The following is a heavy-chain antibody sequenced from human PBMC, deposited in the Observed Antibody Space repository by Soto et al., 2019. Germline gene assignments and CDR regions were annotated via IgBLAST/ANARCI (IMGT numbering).Heavy chain of an antibody. J-gene: IGHJ6*02. Sequence: GASVKVSCKASGYTFTSYGISWVRQAPGQGLERMGWISAYNGNTNYAQKLQGRVTMTTDTSTSTAYMELRSLRSDNTAVYYCAREVFGVVTTPYYYYYGMDVWGQGTTVTVSS. D-gene: IGHD3-3*01. CDR3: AREVFGVVTTPYYYYYGMDV. CDR1: GYTFTSYG. V-gene: IGHV1-18*01. CDR2: ISAYNGNT.